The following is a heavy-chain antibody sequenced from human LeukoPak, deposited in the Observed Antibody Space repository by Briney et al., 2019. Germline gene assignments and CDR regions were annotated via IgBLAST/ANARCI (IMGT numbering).Heavy chain of an antibody. CDR2: ISGSGGST. CDR3: AKMKEVVAATPVGAFDI. V-gene: IGHV3-23*01. J-gene: IGHJ3*02. Sequence: GGSLRLSCAASGFTFSSYVMSWVRQAPGKGLEWVSAISGSGGSTYYADSVKGRFTISRDNSKNTLYLQMNSLRAEDTAVYYCAKMKEVVAATPVGAFDIWGQGTMVTVSS. CDR1: GFTFSSYV. D-gene: IGHD2-15*01.